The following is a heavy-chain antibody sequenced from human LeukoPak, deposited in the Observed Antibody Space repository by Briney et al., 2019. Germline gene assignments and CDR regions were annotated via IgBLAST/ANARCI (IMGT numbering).Heavy chain of an antibody. CDR1: GGSISSYY. CDR2: IYTSGST. Sequence: SETLSLTYIVSGGSISSYYWSWIRQPPGKGLEWIGYIYTSGSTNYNPSLKSRVTISVDTSKNQFSLKLSSVTAADTAVYYCARRQQWPTIFDYWGQGTLVTVSS. J-gene: IGHJ4*02. V-gene: IGHV4-4*09. D-gene: IGHD6-19*01. CDR3: ARRQQWPTIFDY.